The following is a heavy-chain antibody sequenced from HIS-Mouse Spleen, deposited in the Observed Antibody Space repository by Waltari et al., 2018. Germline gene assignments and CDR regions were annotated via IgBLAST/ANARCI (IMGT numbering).Heavy chain of an antibody. CDR3: ATARSSGWYYFDY. V-gene: IGHV4-34*01. J-gene: IGHJ4*02. CDR2: INHSGST. Sequence: QVQLQQWGAGLLKPSETLSLTCAVYGGSFSGYYWSCIRQPPGKGLEWIGEINHSGSTNYNPSLKSRVTISVDTSKNQFSLKLSSVTAADTAVYYCATARSSGWYYFDYWGQGTLVTVSS. D-gene: IGHD6-19*01. CDR1: GGSFSGYY.